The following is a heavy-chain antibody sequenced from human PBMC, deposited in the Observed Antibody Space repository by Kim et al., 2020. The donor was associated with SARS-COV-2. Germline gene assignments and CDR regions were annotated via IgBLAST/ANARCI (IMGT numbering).Heavy chain of an antibody. D-gene: IGHD3-16*02. V-gene: IGHV4-31*03. CDR1: GGSISSGGYY. CDR3: ARGGNYDYVWGSYRSFDY. CDR2: IYYSGST. Sequence: SETLSLTCTVSGGSISSGGYYWSWIRQHPGKGLEWIGYIYYSGSTYYNPSLKSRVTISVDTSKNQFSLKLSSVTAADTAVYYCARGGNYDYVWGSYRSFDYWGQGTLVTVSS. J-gene: IGHJ4*02.